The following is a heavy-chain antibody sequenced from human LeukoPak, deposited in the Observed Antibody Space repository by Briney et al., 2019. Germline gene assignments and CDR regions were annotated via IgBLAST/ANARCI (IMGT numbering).Heavy chain of an antibody. D-gene: IGHD6-19*01. V-gene: IGHV3-13*01. CDR3: ARGGIQVSGIDEFDY. CDR2: IGIRGDT. Sequence: GGSLRLSCAASGFTFIDYDMHWVRQVIGKGLEWVSAIGIRGDTHYSGSVKGRFTSSRENAESSLYLQMNSLRAEDTAVYYCARGGIQVSGIDEFDYWGQGTLVTVSS. CDR1: GFTFIDYD. J-gene: IGHJ4*02.